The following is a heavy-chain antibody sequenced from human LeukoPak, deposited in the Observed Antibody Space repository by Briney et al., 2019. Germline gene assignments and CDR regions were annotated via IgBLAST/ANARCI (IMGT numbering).Heavy chain of an antibody. CDR3: ARHSNYYDSSGYYGGLDY. Sequence: PGESLKISCKGSGYSFTSYWIGWVRQMPGKGLEWMGIIYPGDSDTRYSPSFQGQVTISADKSISTAYLQWSSLKASDTAMYYCARHSNYYDSSGYYGGLDYWGQGTLVTVSS. V-gene: IGHV5-51*01. J-gene: IGHJ4*02. CDR1: GYSFTSYW. CDR2: IYPGDSDT. D-gene: IGHD3-22*01.